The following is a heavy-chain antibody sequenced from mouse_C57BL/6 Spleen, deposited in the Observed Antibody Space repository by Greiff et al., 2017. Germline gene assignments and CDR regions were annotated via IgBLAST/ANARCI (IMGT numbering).Heavy chain of an antibody. D-gene: IGHD1-1*01. CDR3: ARSSITTVVEGSYFDY. J-gene: IGHJ2*01. Sequence: EVKLVESGPGLAKPSQTLSLTCSVTGYSITSDYWNWIRKFPGTKLEYMGYISYSGSTYYNPSLKSRISITRDTSKNQYYLQLNSVTTEDTATYYCARSSITTVVEGSYFDYWGQGTTLTVSA. CDR2: ISYSGST. V-gene: IGHV3-8*01. CDR1: GYSITSDY.